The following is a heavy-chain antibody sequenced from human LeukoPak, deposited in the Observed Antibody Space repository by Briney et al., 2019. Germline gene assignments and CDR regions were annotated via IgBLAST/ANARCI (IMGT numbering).Heavy chain of an antibody. Sequence: ASVKVSCKASGGTFSSYAISWVRQAPGQGLEWMGRIIPILGIANYAQKFQGRVTITADKSTSTAYMELSSLRSEDTAVYYCARGDYYDSSGFDYWGQGTLVTVSS. CDR1: GGTFSSYA. J-gene: IGHJ4*02. V-gene: IGHV1-69*04. D-gene: IGHD3-22*01. CDR2: IIPILGIA. CDR3: ARGDYYDSSGFDY.